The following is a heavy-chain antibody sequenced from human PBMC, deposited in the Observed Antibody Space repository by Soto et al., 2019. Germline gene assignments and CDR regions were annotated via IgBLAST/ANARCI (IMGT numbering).Heavy chain of an antibody. CDR1: GFKFGNFA. CDR3: AKDRRVGGISPFYFDV. CDR2: ISATGAGT. Sequence: RGSLIFSCAPSGFKFGNFARSWVRQAPGKGLEWVSLISATGAGTYYADSVAGRFTISRDNSHNTLYLQVQSLTAEDTDVYYCAKDRRVGGISPFYFDVWGQGAQVTVSS. D-gene: IGHD2-15*01. V-gene: IGHV3-23*01. J-gene: IGHJ5*02.